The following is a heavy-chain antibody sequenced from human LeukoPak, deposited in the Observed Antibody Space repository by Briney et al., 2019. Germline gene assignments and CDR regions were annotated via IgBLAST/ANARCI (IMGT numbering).Heavy chain of an antibody. CDR1: GFTVTSSY. CDR2: LYRGGST. D-gene: IGHD2-15*01. V-gene: IGHV3-66*01. CDR3: ARKDIVGYYLDV. J-gene: IGHJ6*03. Sequence: QPGGSLRLSCAASGFTVTSSYMTWVRQAQGKGLEWVSILYRGGSTKHADSVRGRFIISRDDSKNTLFLQMNSLRAEDMGVYYCARKDIVGYYLDVWGKGTTVTISS.